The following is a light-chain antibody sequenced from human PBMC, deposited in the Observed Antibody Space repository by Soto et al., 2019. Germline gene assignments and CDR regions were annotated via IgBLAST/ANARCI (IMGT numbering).Light chain of an antibody. CDR2: DND. CDR1: TSNIGNNY. V-gene: IGLV1-51*01. Sequence: QSVLTQPPSVSAAPGQTVTISCSGSTSNIGNNYVSWYQQFPGTAPKLLIFDNDKRPSGIPDRFSGSKSGTSATLGITGLQTGDEADYYCGTWDNSLRGVVFGGGTQLTVL. J-gene: IGLJ2*01. CDR3: GTWDNSLRGVV.